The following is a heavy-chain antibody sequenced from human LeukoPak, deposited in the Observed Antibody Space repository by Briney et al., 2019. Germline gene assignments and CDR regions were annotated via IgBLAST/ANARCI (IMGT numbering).Heavy chain of an antibody. D-gene: IGHD5-18*01. CDR2: ISSSSSYI. J-gene: IGHJ6*03. V-gene: IGHV3-21*01. CDR1: GFTLSSYS. CDR3: ARDGSLGGVDTAMVYYYYYMDV. Sequence: GGSLRLSCAASGFTLSSYSMNWVRQAPGKGLEWVSSISSSSSYIYYADSVKGRFTISRDNAKNSLYLQMNSLRAEDTAVYYCARDGSLGGVDTAMVYYYYYMDVWGKGTTVTVSS.